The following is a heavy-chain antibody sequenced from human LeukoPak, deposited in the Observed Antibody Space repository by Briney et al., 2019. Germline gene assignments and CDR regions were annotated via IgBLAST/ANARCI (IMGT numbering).Heavy chain of an antibody. D-gene: IGHD1-20*01. V-gene: IGHV3-21*01. CDR3: ARDNWNGAFDI. Sequence: GGSLRLSCAASGFTFSSYSMNWVRQAPWKGLEWVSSISSSSTYLYYADSVKGRFTISRDNAKNSLYLQMNSLRAEDTAVYYCARDNWNGAFDIWGQGTMVTVSS. CDR1: GFTFSSYS. J-gene: IGHJ3*02. CDR2: ISSSSTYL.